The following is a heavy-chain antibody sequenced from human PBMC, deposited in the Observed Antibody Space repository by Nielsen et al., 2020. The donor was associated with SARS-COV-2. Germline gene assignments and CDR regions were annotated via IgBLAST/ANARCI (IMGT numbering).Heavy chain of an antibody. CDR3: AKDKGAGSFDY. D-gene: IGHD6-13*01. CDR2: ISGNSVSI. V-gene: IGHV3-9*01. J-gene: IGHJ4*02. CDR1: GFAFDDYA. Sequence: SLKISCAASGFAFDDYAMHWVRQAPGKGLEWVSGISGNSVSIGYSDSVKGRFIISRDNPKNSLYLQMNSLRVEDTALYYCAKDKGAGSFDYWGQGTLVTVSS.